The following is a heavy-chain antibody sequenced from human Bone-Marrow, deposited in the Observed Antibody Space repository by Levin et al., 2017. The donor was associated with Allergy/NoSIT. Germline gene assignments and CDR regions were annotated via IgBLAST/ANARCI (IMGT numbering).Heavy chain of an antibody. J-gene: IGHJ6*04. V-gene: IGHV4-61*02. CDR1: GGSISGGRYY. CDR2: IDNNGNT. CDR3: ARGENWSDFFPVDV. Sequence: SETLSLTCAVSGGSISGGRYYCSWIRQPAGKGLEWIGRIDNNGNTNYNPSLKSRVTMSVDASKNQFSLNLSSVTAADTAVYYCARGENWSDFFPVDVWGKGTTVTVSS. D-gene: IGHD1-1*01.